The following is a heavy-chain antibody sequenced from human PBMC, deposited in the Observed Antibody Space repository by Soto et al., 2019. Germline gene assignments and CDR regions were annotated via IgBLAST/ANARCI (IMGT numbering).Heavy chain of an antibody. CDR3: ARTRMIESWIDY. V-gene: IGHV4-39*07. J-gene: IGHJ4*01. D-gene: IGHD2-21*01. Sequence: PSETLSLTCTVSGGSISSSSYYWGWIRQPPGKGLEWIGSIYYSGSTLYNPSLESRVTLSIDMSKKQVSLKLNSVIAADTAVYYCARTRMIESWIDYWGHGTLVTVSS. CDR2: IYYSGST. CDR1: GGSISSSSYY.